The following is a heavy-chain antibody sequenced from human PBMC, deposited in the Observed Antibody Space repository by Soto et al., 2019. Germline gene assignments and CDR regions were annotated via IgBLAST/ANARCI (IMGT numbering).Heavy chain of an antibody. CDR1: GFTFRNYA. J-gene: IGHJ4*02. CDR3: AKDFSQPVY. Sequence: PGGSLRLSCAASGFTFRNYAMTWVRQTPGKGLEWVSAISGSGGSTYYADSVKGRFTISRDNSKSTLYLQMNSLRAEDTAVYYCAKDFSQPVYWGQGTLVTVSS. CDR2: ISGSGGST. V-gene: IGHV3-23*01. D-gene: IGHD2-2*01.